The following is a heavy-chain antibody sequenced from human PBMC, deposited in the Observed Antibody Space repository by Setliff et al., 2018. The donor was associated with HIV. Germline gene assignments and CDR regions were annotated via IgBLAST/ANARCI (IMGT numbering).Heavy chain of an antibody. CDR3: ARINPSSSACMDA. CDR1: GFSLSTNEMC. D-gene: IGHD1-26*01. V-gene: IGHV2-70*17. J-gene: IGHJ6*03. Sequence: SGPTLVNPTPPLPLTCTFSGFSLSTNEMCVSRIRQPPGKALDWLARIDWDDDKFSSTSLRTRLTISKDTSKNQVVLTMTNVDPVDTATYYCARINPSSSACMDAWGKGTTVTVSS. CDR2: IDWDDDK.